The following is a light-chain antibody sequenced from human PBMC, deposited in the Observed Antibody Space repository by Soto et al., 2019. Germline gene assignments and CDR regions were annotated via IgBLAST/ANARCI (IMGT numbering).Light chain of an antibody. CDR3: LQHTYIWS. CDR1: QDVSND. Sequence: DIQMTQSPPSLSASVGDRVTITCRASQDVSNDLGWFQQKPGKAPKRLIFGASNLESGVPSRFSGTGSGTEFILTITNLQPEDCATYYCLQHTYIWSFGQGTKVDIK. V-gene: IGKV1-17*02. CDR2: GAS. J-gene: IGKJ1*01.